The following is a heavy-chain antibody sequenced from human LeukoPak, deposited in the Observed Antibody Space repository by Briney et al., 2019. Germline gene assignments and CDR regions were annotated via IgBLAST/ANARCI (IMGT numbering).Heavy chain of an antibody. V-gene: IGHV3-30*02. CDR3: ARGRQWLRYFDY. D-gene: IGHD6-19*01. J-gene: IGHJ4*02. CDR1: GFTFSSYG. Sequence: GGSLRLSCAASGFTFSSYGMHWVRQAPGKGLEWVAFIRYDGSNKYYADSVKGRFTISRDNSKNTLYLQMNSLRAEDTAVYYCARGRQWLRYFDYWGQGTLVTVSS. CDR2: IRYDGSNK.